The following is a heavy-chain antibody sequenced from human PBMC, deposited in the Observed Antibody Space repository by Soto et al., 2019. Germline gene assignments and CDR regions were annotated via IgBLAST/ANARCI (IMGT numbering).Heavy chain of an antibody. D-gene: IGHD3-9*01. V-gene: IGHV4-61*01. CDR3: ARDASPYFDLLSAFHH. Sequence: PSETLSLTCTASGGPLSSGSYYWSWIRQSPGQGLEWIGYIYYSGTTKYNPSLKSRVSISVDTSKNQFSLRLTSLSAADTAVYYCARDASPYFDLLSAFHHWGQGTLVTVSS. CDR2: IYYSGTT. CDR1: GGPLSSGSYY. J-gene: IGHJ5*02.